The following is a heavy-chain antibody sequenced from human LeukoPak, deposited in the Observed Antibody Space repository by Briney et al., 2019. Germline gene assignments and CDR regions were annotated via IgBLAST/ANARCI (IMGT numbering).Heavy chain of an antibody. Sequence: ASVKVSCKASGYTFTSYGISWVRQAPGQGLEWMGWISAYNSNTNYAQKLQGRVTMTTDTSTSTAYMELRSLRSDDTAVYYCARPDLTGYYYYGMDVWGQGTTVTVSS. CDR2: ISAYNSNT. CDR1: GYTFTSYG. CDR3: ARPDLTGYYYYGMDV. D-gene: IGHD3-9*01. J-gene: IGHJ6*02. V-gene: IGHV1-18*01.